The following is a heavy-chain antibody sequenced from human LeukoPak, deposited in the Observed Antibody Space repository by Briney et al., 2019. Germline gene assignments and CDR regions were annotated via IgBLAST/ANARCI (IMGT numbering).Heavy chain of an antibody. Sequence: ASVKVPCKASGYTFTSYDINWVRQATGQGLEWMGWMNPNSGNTGYAQKFQGRVTITRNTSISTAYMELSSLRSEDTAVYYCARGKGPVRGVPRYYFDYWGQGTLVTVSS. CDR2: MNPNSGNT. CDR3: ARGKGPVRGVPRYYFDY. V-gene: IGHV1-8*03. J-gene: IGHJ4*02. CDR1: GYTFTSYD. D-gene: IGHD3-10*01.